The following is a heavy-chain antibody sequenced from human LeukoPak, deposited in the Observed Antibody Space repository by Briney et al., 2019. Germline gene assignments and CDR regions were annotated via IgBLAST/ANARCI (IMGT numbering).Heavy chain of an antibody. CDR2: IYYSGST. Sequence: SETLSLTCTVSGGSISSGGYYWSWIRQHPGKGLEWIGYIYYSGSTYYNPSLKSRVTISVDTSKNQFSLKLSSVTAADTAVYYCARDKVGVTARGYYFDYWGQGTLVTVSS. CDR1: GGSISSGGYY. J-gene: IGHJ4*02. V-gene: IGHV4-31*03. D-gene: IGHD1-26*01. CDR3: ARDKVGVTARGYYFDY.